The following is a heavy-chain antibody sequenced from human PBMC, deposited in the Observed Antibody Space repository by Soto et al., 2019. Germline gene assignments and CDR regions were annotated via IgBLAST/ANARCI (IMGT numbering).Heavy chain of an antibody. CDR2: IYYSGST. V-gene: IGHV4-59*01. D-gene: IGHD4-17*01. J-gene: IGHJ3*02. CDR3: ARRYGYAFDI. Sequence: SETLSLTCTVSGGPISSYYWSWIRQPPGKGLEWIGYIYYSGSTNYNPSLKSRVTISVDTSKNQFSLKLSSVTAADTAVYYCARRYGYAFDIWGQGTMVTVSS. CDR1: GGPISSYY.